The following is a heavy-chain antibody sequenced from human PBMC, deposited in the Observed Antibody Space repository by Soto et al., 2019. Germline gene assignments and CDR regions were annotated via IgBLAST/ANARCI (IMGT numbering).Heavy chain of an antibody. CDR2: FVPLFGTT. V-gene: IGHV1-69*01. Sequence: QLVQSGSEVKKPGSSVKVSCQASGGTFSGYVVTWVRQAPGQGLEWMGEFVPLFGTTKYARTFPGRLTITAEESTSTAYMELRTLKSDDTAVYYCAHHGLGVPSPPYFDNWGQGTLVNVSS. CDR3: AHHGLGVPSPPYFDN. J-gene: IGHJ4*02. CDR1: GGTFSGYV.